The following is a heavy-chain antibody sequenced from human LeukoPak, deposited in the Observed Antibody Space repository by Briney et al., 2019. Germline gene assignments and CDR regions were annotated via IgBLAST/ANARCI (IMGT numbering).Heavy chain of an antibody. CDR1: GGSFRGYY. CDR3: ARGLGVVVVPAAMGLYY. Sequence: SETLSLACAAYGGSFRGYYWTWIRQPPGKGLEWIGELNHSGSTNYNPSLKSRVTISVDTSKNQFSLKLSSVTAADTAVYYCARGLGVVVVPAAMGLYYWGQGTLVTVSS. V-gene: IGHV4-34*01. J-gene: IGHJ4*02. D-gene: IGHD2-2*01. CDR2: LNHSGST.